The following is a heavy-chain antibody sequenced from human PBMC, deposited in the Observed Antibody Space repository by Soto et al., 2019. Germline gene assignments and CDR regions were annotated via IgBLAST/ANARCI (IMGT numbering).Heavy chain of an antibody. CDR3: ANHAFWSGNGDFDY. D-gene: IGHD3-3*01. J-gene: IGHJ4*02. CDR2: ISGSGGST. Sequence: GGSLRLSSAAAGFTFSSYAMSWVRQAPGKGLERVSAISGSGGSTYYADSVKGRFTISRDNSKNTLYLQMNSLRAEDTAVYYCANHAFWSGNGDFDYWGQGTLVTVSS. V-gene: IGHV3-23*01. CDR1: GFTFSSYA.